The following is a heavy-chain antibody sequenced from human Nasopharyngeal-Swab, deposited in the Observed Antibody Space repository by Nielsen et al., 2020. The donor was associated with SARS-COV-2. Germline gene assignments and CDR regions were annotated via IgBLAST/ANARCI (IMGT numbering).Heavy chain of an antibody. CDR2: IWYDGSNK. J-gene: IGHJ4*02. CDR3: AREAETTVTTYGGVHDY. V-gene: IGHV3-33*01. Sequence: WIRQPPGKGLEWVAVIWYDGSNKYYADSVKGRFTISRDNSKNTLYLQMNSLRAEDTAVYYCAREAETTVTTYGGVHDYWGQGTLVTVSS. D-gene: IGHD4-17*01.